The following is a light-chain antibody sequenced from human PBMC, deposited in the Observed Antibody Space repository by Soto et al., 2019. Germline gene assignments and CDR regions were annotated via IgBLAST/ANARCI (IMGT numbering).Light chain of an antibody. CDR3: QQTYSTPGT. CDR1: QSISSY. J-gene: IGKJ3*01. Sequence: DIPMTQSPSSLSASVGDRVTITCRASQSISSYLNWYQQKPGKSPKLLIYAASSLQSGVPSRFSGSESGTDFTLTISSLQPEDFATYYCQQTYSTPGTFGPGTKVDIK. V-gene: IGKV1-39*01. CDR2: AAS.